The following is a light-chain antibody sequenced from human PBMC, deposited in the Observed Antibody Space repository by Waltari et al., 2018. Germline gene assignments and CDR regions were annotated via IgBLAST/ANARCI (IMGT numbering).Light chain of an antibody. V-gene: IGKV1-5*03. CDR2: MAS. Sequence: DIHMTQSPSTLSASVGDRVTISCRASQSVGTWLAWYQQKPGKAPKLLIYMASSLESGVPSRFSGSGSGTEFTLTISSLQPDDFATYSCQQYSSFSTFGQGTKL. J-gene: IGKJ2*01. CDR1: QSVGTW. CDR3: QQYSSFST.